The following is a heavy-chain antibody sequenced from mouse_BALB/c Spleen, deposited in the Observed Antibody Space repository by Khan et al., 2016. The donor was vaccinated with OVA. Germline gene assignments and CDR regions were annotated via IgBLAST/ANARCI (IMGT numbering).Heavy chain of an antibody. CDR3: AGLYYYGSNFYAMDY. Sequence: VQLQQSGPGLVAPSQSLSITCTVSGFSLTSYGVHWVRQPPGKGLEWLGVIWAGGSTNYNSALMSRLSISKDNSKSQVFLKMNSLQTDDTAMYYYAGLYYYGSNFYAMDYWGQGTSVTVSS. CDR2: IWAGGST. J-gene: IGHJ4*01. D-gene: IGHD1-1*01. CDR1: GFSLTSYG. V-gene: IGHV2-9*02.